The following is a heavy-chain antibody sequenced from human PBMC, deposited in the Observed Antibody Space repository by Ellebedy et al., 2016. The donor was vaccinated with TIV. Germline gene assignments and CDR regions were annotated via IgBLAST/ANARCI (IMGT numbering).Heavy chain of an antibody. V-gene: IGHV1-18*01. CDR3: ARADFEQWLVEDY. D-gene: IGHD6-19*01. CDR1: GDTFTSYG. Sequence: ASVKVSCKASGDTFTSYGISWVRQAPGQGLEWMGWISAHNGNTQFAKKFQGRVTMTTDTSTSTAYMELRSLRSDDTAVYYCARADFEQWLVEDYWGQGTLVTVSS. CDR2: ISAHNGNT. J-gene: IGHJ4*02.